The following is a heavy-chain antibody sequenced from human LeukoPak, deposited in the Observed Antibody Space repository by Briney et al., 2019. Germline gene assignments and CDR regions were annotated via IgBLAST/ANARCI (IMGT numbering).Heavy chain of an antibody. D-gene: IGHD2-21*01. CDR3: AREDIVVVIAKD. V-gene: IGHV3-74*01. Sequence: PGGSLRLSCAASGITFNSHWMSWVRQAPGKGLVWVSRINTDGSSTSYADSVKGRFTISRDNAKNTLYLQMNSLRAEDTAVYYCAREDIVVVIAKDWGQGTLVTVSS. J-gene: IGHJ4*02. CDR2: INTDGSST. CDR1: GITFNSHW.